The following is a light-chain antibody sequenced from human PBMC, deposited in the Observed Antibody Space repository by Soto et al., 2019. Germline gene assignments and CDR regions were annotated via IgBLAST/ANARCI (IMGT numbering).Light chain of an antibody. J-gene: IGKJ4*01. CDR2: DAS. CDR3: QQFSSYPLT. V-gene: IGKV3-20*01. Sequence: ELTQSPGTLSLSPGEIATLSCRASQTVRNNYLAWYQQKPGQAPRLMIYDASSRATGIPDRFSGGGSGTDCTLTIGRLEPEDVAVYYCQQFSSYPLTLCGGTKVDIK. CDR1: QTVRNNY.